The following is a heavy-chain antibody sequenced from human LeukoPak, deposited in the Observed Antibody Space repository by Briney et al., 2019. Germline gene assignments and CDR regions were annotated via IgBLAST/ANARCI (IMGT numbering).Heavy chain of an antibody. D-gene: IGHD2-2*01. CDR3: ADRGCSSTSCPDY. J-gene: IGHJ4*02. CDR1: GVTFSSYA. Sequence: GSLRLSCAASGVTFSSYATSWVRQAPGKGLEWVSAMSGSGGSTYYADSVKGRFTISRDNSKNTLYLQMNSLRAEDTAVYYCADRGCSSTSCPDYWGQGPLVTVSS. CDR2: MSGSGGST. V-gene: IGHV3-23*01.